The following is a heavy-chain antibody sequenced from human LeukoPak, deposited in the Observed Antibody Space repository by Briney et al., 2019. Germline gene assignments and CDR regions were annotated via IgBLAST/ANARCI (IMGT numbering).Heavy chain of an antibody. J-gene: IGHJ4*02. CDR2: IYSSGST. Sequence: SETLSLTCTVSGGSIRSYYWSWIRQPPGKGLEWMGYIYSSGSTYYNPSLKSRITMSVDTSKNQFSLKLSSVTAADTAVYYCARGDFWSGYHTPFDYWGQGTLVTVSS. D-gene: IGHD3-3*01. CDR3: ARGDFWSGYHTPFDY. CDR1: GGSIRSYY. V-gene: IGHV4-59*08.